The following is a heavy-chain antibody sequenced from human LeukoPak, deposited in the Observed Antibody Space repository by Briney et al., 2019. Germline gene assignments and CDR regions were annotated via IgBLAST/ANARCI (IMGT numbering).Heavy chain of an antibody. J-gene: IGHJ3*02. CDR2: IYYSGST. V-gene: IGHV4-39*07. CDR1: GGSISSSGYF. Sequence: PSETLSLTCTVSGGSISSSGYFWGWIRQPPWKGLEWIGNIYYSGSTYNNPSLKSRLTISVDTSKNQFSLKLSSVTAADTAVYYCARWLQLDDAFDIWGQGTMVTISS. CDR3: ARWLQLDDAFDI. D-gene: IGHD5-24*01.